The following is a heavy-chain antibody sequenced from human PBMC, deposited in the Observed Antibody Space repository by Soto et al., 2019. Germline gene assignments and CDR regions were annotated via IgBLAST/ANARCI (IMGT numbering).Heavy chain of an antibody. J-gene: IGHJ4*02. CDR1: GYTFTSYA. CDR3: ARAPLVRGVIIPLDY. V-gene: IGHV1-3*01. D-gene: IGHD3-10*01. Sequence: ASVKVSCKASGYTFTSYAMHWVRQAPGQRLEWMGWINAGNGNTKYSQKFQGRVTITRDTSASTAYMELSSLRSEDTAVYYCARAPLVRGVIIPLDYWGQGTLVTVSS. CDR2: INAGNGNT.